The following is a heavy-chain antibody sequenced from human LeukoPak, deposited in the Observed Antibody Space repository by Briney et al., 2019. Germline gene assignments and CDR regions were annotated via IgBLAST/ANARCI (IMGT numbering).Heavy chain of an antibody. V-gene: IGHV1-58*01. J-gene: IGHJ3*02. CDR1: GFTFTSSA. CDR3: AADWGYFDGSDAFDI. CDR2: IVVGSGNT. Sequence: GTSVKVSCKASGFTFTSSAVQWVRQARGQRLEGIGWIVVGSGNTNYAQKFQERVTITRDMSTSTAYMELSSLRSEDTAVYYCAADWGYFDGSDAFDIWGQGTMVTVSS. D-gene: IGHD3-9*01.